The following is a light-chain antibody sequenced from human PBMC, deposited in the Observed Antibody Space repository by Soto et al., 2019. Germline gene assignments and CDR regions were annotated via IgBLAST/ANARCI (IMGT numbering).Light chain of an antibody. Sequence: IVLTQSPGTLSLSPGARVTLSCRARQSIDRNYLAWYQHKPGLAPRLIMYNGSRRAAGTPDRFSGSGSGTDFSLTISSLQPDDFATYYCQQYNSYSGTFGQGTKVDIK. CDR3: QQYNSYSGT. CDR2: NGS. J-gene: IGKJ1*01. CDR1: QSIDRNY. V-gene: IGKV3-20*01.